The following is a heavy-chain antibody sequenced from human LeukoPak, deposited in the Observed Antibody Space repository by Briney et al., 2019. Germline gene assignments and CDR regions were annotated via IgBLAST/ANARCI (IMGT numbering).Heavy chain of an antibody. Sequence: GGSLRLSCAASGFTFSSYSMNWVRQAPGKGLEWVSYISSSSSTIYYADSVKGRFTISRDNAKNSLYLQMNSLRAEDTAVYYCARGAGDFPRSHYYYYYMDVWGKGTTVTVSS. CDR3: ARGAGDFPRSHYYYYYMDV. V-gene: IGHV3-48*01. CDR2: ISSSSSTI. D-gene: IGHD3-3*01. J-gene: IGHJ6*03. CDR1: GFTFSSYS.